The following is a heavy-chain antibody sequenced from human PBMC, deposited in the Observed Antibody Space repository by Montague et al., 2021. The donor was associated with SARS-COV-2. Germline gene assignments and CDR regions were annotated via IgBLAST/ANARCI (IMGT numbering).Heavy chain of an antibody. CDR3: ARDRHDCCCHSCYCYY. Sequence: LSLSFSASGFSFSTYAMHWVRHVPGKGLEWVAVISYDGSNIHYADSVKGRFTISRDNAKNSLYLQMNSLRPEDTAVFYCARDRHDCCCHSCYCYYWGQGTLVTVSS. CDR2: ISYDGSNI. V-gene: IGHV3-30*04. D-gene: IGHD3-3*01. J-gene: IGHJ4*02. CDR1: GFSFSTYA.